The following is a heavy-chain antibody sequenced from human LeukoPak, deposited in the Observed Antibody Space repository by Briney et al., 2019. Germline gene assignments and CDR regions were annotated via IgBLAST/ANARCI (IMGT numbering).Heavy chain of an antibody. CDR2: ISGSGGST. J-gene: IGHJ3*02. Sequence: GGSLRLSCAASGFTFSSYEMNWVRQAPGKGLEWVSAISGSGGSTYYADSVKGRFTISRDNSKNTLYLQMHSLRAEDTAVYYCATSGRIKRDAFDIWGQGTMVTVSS. V-gene: IGHV3-23*01. CDR3: ATSGRIKRDAFDI. D-gene: IGHD1-26*01. CDR1: GFTFSSYE.